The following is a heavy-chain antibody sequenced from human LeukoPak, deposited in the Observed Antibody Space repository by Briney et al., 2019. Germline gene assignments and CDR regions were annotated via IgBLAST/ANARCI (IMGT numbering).Heavy chain of an antibody. CDR2: IYYSGSN. D-gene: IGHD5-18*01. J-gene: IGHJ6*03. CDR3: AREGRYSYGPAAGYYYMDV. CDR1: GGSISSSSYY. Sequence: SETLSLTCTVSGGSISSSSYYWGWIPQPPGKGLECISSIYYSGSNYYNPSLKSRVTISVDTSKNQFSLKLSSVTAADTAVYYCAREGRYSYGPAAGYYYMDVWGKGTTVTVSS. V-gene: IGHV4-39*07.